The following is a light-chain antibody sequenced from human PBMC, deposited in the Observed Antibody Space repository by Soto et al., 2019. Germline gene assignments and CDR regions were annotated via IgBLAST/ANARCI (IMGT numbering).Light chain of an antibody. Sequence: EIVLTQSPATLSLSPGERATLSCRASQSISSFLTWYQHKPGQAPRLLIYDASKSATGIPARFSGSGSGTDVTLTISSLEPEDFGVYYCQQRSNWYTFGQGTKLEIK. J-gene: IGKJ2*01. V-gene: IGKV3-11*01. CDR1: QSISSF. CDR2: DAS. CDR3: QQRSNWYT.